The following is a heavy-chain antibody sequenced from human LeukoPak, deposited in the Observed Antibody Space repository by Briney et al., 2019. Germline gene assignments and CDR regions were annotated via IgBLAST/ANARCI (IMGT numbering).Heavy chain of an antibody. J-gene: IGHJ5*02. CDR2: INHSGST. D-gene: IGHD2-15*01. Sequence: SETLSLTCAVYGGSFSGYYWSWIRQPPGKGLEWIGEINHSGSTNYNPSLKSRVTISVDTSKNQFSLKLSSVTAADTAVYYCARGPGEVVVVVADPYNWFDPWGQGTLVTVSS. CDR1: GGSFSGYY. CDR3: ARGPGEVVVVVADPYNWFDP. V-gene: IGHV4-34*01.